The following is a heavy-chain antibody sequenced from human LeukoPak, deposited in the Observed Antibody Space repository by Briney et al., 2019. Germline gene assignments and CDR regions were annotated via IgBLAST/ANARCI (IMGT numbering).Heavy chain of an antibody. V-gene: IGHV3-23*01. D-gene: IGHD3-10*01. CDR1: GFTFSSYA. CDR2: ITGGCGST. CDR3: NYYGSGTPLYFDY. J-gene: IGHJ4*02. Sequence: GGTLRLSCAASGFTFSSYAMSWVRQAPGKGLEWVSTITGGCGSTYYAGSVKGRFTISRDNSKNTLSLQMNTLRAEDTAVYYCNYYGSGTPLYFDYWGQGTLVTVSS.